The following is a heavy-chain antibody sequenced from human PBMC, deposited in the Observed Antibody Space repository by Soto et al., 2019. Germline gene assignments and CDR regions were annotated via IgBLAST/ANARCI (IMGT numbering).Heavy chain of an antibody. CDR1: GFIFSNNG. D-gene: IGHD3-10*02. J-gene: IGHJ4*02. CDR3: TIVRVADSALDH. CDR2: MSYDGSDT. V-gene: IGHV3-30*02. Sequence: PGGSLRLSCVGSGFIFSNNGMHWVRQTPGKGLEWVAFMSYDGSDTFYADSVKGRFTISRDNSKNTLFLHTSNLRPEDTAMYYCTIVRVADSALDHWGQGTLVTVSS.